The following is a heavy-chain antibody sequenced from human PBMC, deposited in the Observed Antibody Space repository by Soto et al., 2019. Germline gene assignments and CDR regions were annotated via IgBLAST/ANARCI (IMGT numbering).Heavy chain of an antibody. J-gene: IGHJ4*02. CDR1: GFTFSSYG. CDR2: IWYDGSNK. CDR3: AREPGYSSREFDY. Sequence: QVQLVESGGGVVQPGRSLRLSCAASGFTFSSYGMHWVRQAPGKGLEWVAVIWYDGSNKYYADSVKGRFTISRDNSKNTLYLQMNSLRAEDTAVYYCAREPGYSSREFDYWGQGTLVTVSS. V-gene: IGHV3-33*01. D-gene: IGHD6-13*01.